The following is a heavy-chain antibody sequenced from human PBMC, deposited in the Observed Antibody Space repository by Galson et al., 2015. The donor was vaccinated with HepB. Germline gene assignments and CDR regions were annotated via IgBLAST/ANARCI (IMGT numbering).Heavy chain of an antibody. Sequence: SLRLSCAASEFTFSSYGMHWVRQAPGKGLEWVAVIWYDGSNKYYADSVKGRFTISRDNSKNTLYLQMNGLRAEDTAVYYCARDRIRYGDSGYNCFDPWGQGTLVTVSS. J-gene: IGHJ5*02. CDR1: EFTFSSYG. V-gene: IGHV3-33*01. CDR3: ARDRIRYGDSGYNCFDP. D-gene: IGHD4-17*01. CDR2: IWYDGSNK.